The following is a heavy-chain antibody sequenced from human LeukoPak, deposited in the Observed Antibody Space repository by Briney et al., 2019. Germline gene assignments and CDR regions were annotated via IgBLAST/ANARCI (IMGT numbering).Heavy chain of an antibody. D-gene: IGHD2-21*02. J-gene: IGHJ4*02. CDR1: GFTFSTYS. Sequence: GGSLRLSSAASGFTFSTYSMNWVRQAPGKGLEWVSYISSSSNTIYYADSVKGRFTISRDNAKNSLYLQMNSLRAEDTAVYYCARVGLTVTADYWGQGTLVTVSS. V-gene: IGHV3-48*01. CDR3: ARVGLTVTADY. CDR2: ISSSSNTI.